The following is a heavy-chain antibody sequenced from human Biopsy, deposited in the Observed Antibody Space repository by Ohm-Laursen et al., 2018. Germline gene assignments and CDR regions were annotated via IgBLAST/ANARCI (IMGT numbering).Heavy chain of an antibody. D-gene: IGHD4-17*01. CDR1: GFTLSSYS. J-gene: IGHJ4*02. Sequence: SLRLSCAASGFTLSSYSMNWVRQAPGKGLEWVSSITGGGNYINYADLVRGRFTISRDNSKNSVYLVMSSLRAEDTAVYFCATAAYAPPYFDLWGRGTVVTVSS. V-gene: IGHV3-21*06. CDR3: ATAAYAPPYFDL. CDR2: ITGGGNYI.